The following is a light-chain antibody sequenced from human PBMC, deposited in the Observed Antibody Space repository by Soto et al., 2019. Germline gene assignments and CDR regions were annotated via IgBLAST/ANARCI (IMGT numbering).Light chain of an antibody. Sequence: EIVLTQSPGTLSLSPGEGATLSCRASQSVRSSYLAWYQQKPGQAPRLLIYGVSSRATGIPDGFSGSGSGTDFTLTISRLEPEDFAVYYCQHYGRSLYTFGQGTKLEIK. V-gene: IGKV3-20*01. J-gene: IGKJ2*01. CDR3: QHYGRSLYT. CDR1: QSVRSSY. CDR2: GVS.